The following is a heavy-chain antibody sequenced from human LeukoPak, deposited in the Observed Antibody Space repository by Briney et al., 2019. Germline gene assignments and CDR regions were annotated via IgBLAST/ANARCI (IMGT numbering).Heavy chain of an antibody. CDR3: ARVGAGGSGIKRYYYYMDV. J-gene: IGHJ6*03. Sequence: PSETLSLTCAVYGGSFSGYYWSWIRQPPGKGLEWIGEINHSGSTNYNPSLKSRVTMSVDTSKNQFSLKLSSVTAADTAVYYCARVGAGGSGIKRYYYYMDVWGKGTTVTVSS. D-gene: IGHD3-10*01. V-gene: IGHV4-34*01. CDR2: INHSGST. CDR1: GGSFSGYY.